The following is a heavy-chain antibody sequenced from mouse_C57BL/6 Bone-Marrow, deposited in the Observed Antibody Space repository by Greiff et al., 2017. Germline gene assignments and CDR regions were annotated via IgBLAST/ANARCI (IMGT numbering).Heavy chain of an antibody. CDR1: GYTFHSYW. CDR2: IDTSDSYT. V-gene: IGHV1-59*01. D-gene: IGHD2-5*01. J-gene: IGHJ3*02. Sequence: QVQLQQPGAELVRPGTSVKLSCKASGYTFHSYWMNWVQQRPGQGLAWIGVIDTSDSYTNYNPQFNGKATFTLHTSSSPPYMQLSSLTSEDSAVYYCAVYSKEWGQGTLVTVSA. CDR3: AVYSKE.